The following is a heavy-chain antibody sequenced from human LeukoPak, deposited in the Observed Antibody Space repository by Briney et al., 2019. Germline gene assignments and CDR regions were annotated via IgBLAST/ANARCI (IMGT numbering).Heavy chain of an antibody. Sequence: GGSLRFSCAASKFTFNSYAMHWVRQAPGKGLEWVAVISYDGSNKYYADSVKGRFTISRDNSKNTLYLQMNSLRAEDTAVYYCARDWRLQLPFDYWGQGTLVTVSS. D-gene: IGHD5-24*01. J-gene: IGHJ4*02. CDR3: ARDWRLQLPFDY. V-gene: IGHV3-30*04. CDR2: ISYDGSNK. CDR1: KFTFNSYA.